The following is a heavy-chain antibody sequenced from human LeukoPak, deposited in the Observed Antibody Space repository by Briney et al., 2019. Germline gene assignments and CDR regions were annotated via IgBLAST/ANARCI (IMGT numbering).Heavy chain of an antibody. V-gene: IGHV3-7*04. CDR3: ARKYSSSWWVDY. CDR2: IKPNGGEQ. Sequence: GGSLRLSCAASGFIFSNYWMTWVRQAPGKGLEWVANIKPNGGEQYYVDSVKGRFTISRDNAKNSLYLQMNSLRAEDTALYYCARKYSSSWWVDYWGQGTLLTVSS. CDR1: GFIFSNYW. D-gene: IGHD6-13*01. J-gene: IGHJ4*02.